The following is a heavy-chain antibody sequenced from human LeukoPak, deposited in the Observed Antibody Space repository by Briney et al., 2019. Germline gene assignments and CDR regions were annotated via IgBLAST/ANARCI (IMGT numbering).Heavy chain of an antibody. V-gene: IGHV1-69*04. D-gene: IGHD3/OR15-3a*01. Sequence: ASVKVSCKPSGGTFGTFAVSWVRQAPGQGLEWLGRTIPMFGLTNITQKVQGRLMITADTATGTVYMDLDSLRSEDTAIYYCAREGRWLQFLDIWGQGTRVTVSS. CDR1: GGTFGTFA. CDR2: TIPMFGLT. J-gene: IGHJ4*02. CDR3: AREGRWLQFLDI.